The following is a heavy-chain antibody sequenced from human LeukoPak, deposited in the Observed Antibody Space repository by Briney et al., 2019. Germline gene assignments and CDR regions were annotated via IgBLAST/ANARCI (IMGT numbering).Heavy chain of an antibody. D-gene: IGHD3-22*01. CDR3: AREPNRTGIYDSSGYTRTDRTFDY. J-gene: IGHJ4*02. CDR2: IYYSGST. V-gene: IGHV4-31*03. CDR1: GGSISSGGYY. Sequence: SETLSLTCTVSGGSISSGGYYWSWIRQHPGKGLEWIGYIYYSGSTYYNPSLKSRVTISVDTSKNQFSLKLSSVTAADTAVYYCAREPNRTGIYDSSGYTRTDRTFDYWGQGTLVTVSS.